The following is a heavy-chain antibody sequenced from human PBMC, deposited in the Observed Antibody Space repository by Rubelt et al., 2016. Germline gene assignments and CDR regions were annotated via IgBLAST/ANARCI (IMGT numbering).Heavy chain of an antibody. CDR2: LYSGGTT. CDR3: AGDSGYDLNAFDV. Sequence: EVQLVESGGDLVQPGGSLRLSCAVSGFTVSSSYMSWVRQAPGKGLEWVSVLYSGGTTYYADSVKGRFTISRDNSKNKLHLQINSLRAEDTAVYYCAGDSGYDLNAFDVWGQGTKVTVSS. J-gene: IGHJ3*01. CDR1: GFTVSSSY. D-gene: IGHD5-12*01. V-gene: IGHV3-66*01.